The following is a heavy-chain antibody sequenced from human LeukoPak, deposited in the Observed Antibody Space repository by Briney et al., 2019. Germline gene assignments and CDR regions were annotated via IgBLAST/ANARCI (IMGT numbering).Heavy chain of an antibody. Sequence: GGSLRLSCAASGFTFSSFAMTWVRQAPAKGLEWVSSIPPSGSSTYYADSVKGRFTISRDNSKNTLSLQMNSLRAEDTAIYFCARVNCSSSSCSYSFDSWGQGTLVTVSS. CDR2: IPPSGSST. V-gene: IGHV3-23*01. CDR1: GFTFSSFA. CDR3: ARVNCSSSSCSYSFDS. D-gene: IGHD2-2*01. J-gene: IGHJ4*02.